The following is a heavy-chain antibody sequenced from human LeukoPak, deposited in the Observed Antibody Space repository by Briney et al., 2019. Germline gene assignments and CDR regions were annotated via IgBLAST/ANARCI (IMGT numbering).Heavy chain of an antibody. Sequence: PSETLSLTCIVSGASINSYYWTWIRQPAGKGLQWIGRIYSGGSTMCNPSLKSRVTMSVDTSKNQFSLKLSSVTAADTAVYYCARLVGAATDPFDYWGQGTLVTVSS. V-gene: IGHV4-4*07. CDR1: GASINSYY. CDR3: ARLVGAATDPFDY. J-gene: IGHJ4*02. CDR2: IYSGGST. D-gene: IGHD1-26*01.